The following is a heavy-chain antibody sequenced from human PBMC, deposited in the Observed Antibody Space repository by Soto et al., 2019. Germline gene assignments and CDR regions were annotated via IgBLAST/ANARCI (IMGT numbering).Heavy chain of an antibody. CDR2: IFFSGNT. Sequence: SETLSLTCTVSGGSILNGGYYWTWIRQHPGKGLEWIGKIFFSGNTHYNPALKSRLIISVDTSNNQFSLKLSSVTAADTAIYYCARENYGGMIDYWGQGTLVTVSS. CDR1: GGSILNGGYY. D-gene: IGHD4-17*01. CDR3: ARENYGGMIDY. J-gene: IGHJ4*02. V-gene: IGHV4-31*03.